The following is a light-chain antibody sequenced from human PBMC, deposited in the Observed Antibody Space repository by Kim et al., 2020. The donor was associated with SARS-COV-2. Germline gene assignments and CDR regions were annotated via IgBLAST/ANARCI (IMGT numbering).Light chain of an antibody. CDR2: AAS. V-gene: IGKV1-39*01. CDR3: QQSYSTPKLT. CDR1: QSISSY. Sequence: SVGERVTITCRASQSISSYLNWYQQKPGKAPKLLIYAASSLQSGVPSRFSGSGSGTDFTLTISSLQPEDFATYYCQQSYSTPKLTFGGGTKVDIK. J-gene: IGKJ4*01.